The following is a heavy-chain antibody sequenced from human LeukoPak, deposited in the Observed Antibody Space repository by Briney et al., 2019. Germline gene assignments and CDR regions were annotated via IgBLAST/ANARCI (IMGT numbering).Heavy chain of an antibody. V-gene: IGHV4-4*07. Sequence: SETLSLTCTVSGGSISSYYWSWIRQPAGKGLEWIGRIYTSGSTNYNPSLKSRVTMSVDTSKNQFSLKLSSVTAADTAVYYCARGLILTGYYSDYYGMDVWGQGTTVTVSS. CDR1: GGSISSYY. J-gene: IGHJ6*02. D-gene: IGHD3-9*01. CDR2: IYTSGST. CDR3: ARGLILTGYYSDYYGMDV.